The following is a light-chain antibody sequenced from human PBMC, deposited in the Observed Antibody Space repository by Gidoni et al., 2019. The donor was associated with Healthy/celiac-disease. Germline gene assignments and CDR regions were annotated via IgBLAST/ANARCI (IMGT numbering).Light chain of an antibody. J-gene: IGKJ1*01. CDR1: QIVSNSY. V-gene: IGKV3-20*01. Sequence: ELVLTQSPGPLSLSPGERATLSCRASQIVSNSYLAWYQQKPGQAPRLLIYGASSRATGIPDRCSGSGSGTDFTLTISRLEPEDFAVYYCQQYGSSPKTFGQGTKVEIK. CDR2: GAS. CDR3: QQYGSSPKT.